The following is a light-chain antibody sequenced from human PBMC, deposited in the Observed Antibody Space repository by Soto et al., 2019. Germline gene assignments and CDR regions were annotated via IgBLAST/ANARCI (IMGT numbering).Light chain of an antibody. CDR1: QSVASN. CDR3: QQYKNWPRT. V-gene: IGKV3-15*01. CDR2: GAS. Sequence: EIVLTQSPATLSVSPGERVTLSCRASQSVASNLAWYQQKHGQAPRLVIYGASTRATDMPGTFSGSGSGTEFTLTISSLQSEDFGVYYCQQYKNWPRTFGQGTKVEIK. J-gene: IGKJ1*01.